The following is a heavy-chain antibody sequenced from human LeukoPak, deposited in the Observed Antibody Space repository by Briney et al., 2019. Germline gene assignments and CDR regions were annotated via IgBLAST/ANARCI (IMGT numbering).Heavy chain of an antibody. Sequence: GGSLRLSCAASGFTFSTYVMSWVRQAPGKGLEWVSSIGSSSSYIYYADSVKGRFTISRDNAKNSLYLQMNSLRAEDTAVYYCARGLLDCSGGSCYAGFDYWGQGTLVTVSS. CDR2: IGSSSSYI. V-gene: IGHV3-21*01. D-gene: IGHD2-15*01. J-gene: IGHJ4*02. CDR1: GFTFSTYV. CDR3: ARGLLDCSGGSCYAGFDY.